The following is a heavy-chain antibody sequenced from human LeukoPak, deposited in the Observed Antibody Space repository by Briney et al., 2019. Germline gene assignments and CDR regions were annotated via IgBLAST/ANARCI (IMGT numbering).Heavy chain of an antibody. V-gene: IGHV4-61*01. CDR2: TYYSGST. J-gene: IGHJ4*02. D-gene: IGHD4-23*01. CDR3: ARETSYGGVDY. Sequence: SETLSLTCTVSGGSISSGSYYWSWIRQPPGKGLEWIGYTYYSGSTNYNPSLKSRVTISVDTSKNQFSLKLSSVTAADTAVYYCARETSYGGVDYWGQGTLVTVSS. CDR1: GGSISSGSYY.